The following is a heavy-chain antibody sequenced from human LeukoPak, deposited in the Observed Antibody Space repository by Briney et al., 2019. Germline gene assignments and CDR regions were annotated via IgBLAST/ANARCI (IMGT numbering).Heavy chain of an antibody. CDR2: IVVGSGNT. J-gene: IGHJ5*02. D-gene: IGHD5-12*01. CDR3: AREGSAVATYNWFDP. CDR1: GFTFTSSA. V-gene: IGHV1-58*01. Sequence: ASVKVSCKASGFTFTSSAVQWVRQARGQRLEWIGWIVVGSGNTNYAQKFQERVTITRDMSTTTAYMELRSLRSDDTAVYYCAREGSAVATYNWFDPWGQGTLVTVSS.